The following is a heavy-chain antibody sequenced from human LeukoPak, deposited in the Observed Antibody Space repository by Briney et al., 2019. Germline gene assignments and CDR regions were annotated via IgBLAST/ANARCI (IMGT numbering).Heavy chain of an antibody. CDR1: GGSFSSYY. CDR2: IYYSGST. D-gene: IGHD3-3*01. J-gene: IGHJ2*01. CDR3: ARTYYDFWSGSRYWYFQL. V-gene: IGHV4-59*08. Sequence: PSETLSLTCAVYGGSFSSYYWSWIRQPPGKGLEWIGYIYYSGSTNYNPSLKSRVTISVDTSKNQFSLKLSSVTAADTAVYYCARTYYDFWSGSRYWYFQLWGRGTLVTVSS.